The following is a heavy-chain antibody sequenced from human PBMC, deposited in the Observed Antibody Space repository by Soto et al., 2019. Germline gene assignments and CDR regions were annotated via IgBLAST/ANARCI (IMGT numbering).Heavy chain of an antibody. CDR2: INDDGRRP. Sequence: GGSLRLSCAASGFTFSSYWMHWVRQAPGKGLEWVSRINDDGRRPSYADSVKGRFTITRDNAKNTLYLQMNSRRDDDTAIYYCARRHRPSYTSDYWGQGTLVTVSS. V-gene: IGHV3-74*01. CDR1: GFTFSSYW. D-gene: IGHD4-4*01. J-gene: IGHJ4*02. CDR3: ARRHRPSYTSDY.